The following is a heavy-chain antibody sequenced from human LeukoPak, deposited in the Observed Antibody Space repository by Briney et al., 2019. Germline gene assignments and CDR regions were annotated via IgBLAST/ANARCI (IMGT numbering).Heavy chain of an antibody. CDR1: GFTFSSYE. V-gene: IGHV3-23*01. Sequence: GGSLRLSCAASGFTFSSYEMNWVRQAPGKGLEWVSSISGSGGSTYYADSVKGRLTISRDNSKNTLYLQMNSLRAEDTAVYYCAKDNIYCSSTTCFGWFDPWGQGTLVTVSS. CDR2: ISGSGGST. CDR3: AKDNIYCSSTTCFGWFDP. D-gene: IGHD2-2*01. J-gene: IGHJ5*02.